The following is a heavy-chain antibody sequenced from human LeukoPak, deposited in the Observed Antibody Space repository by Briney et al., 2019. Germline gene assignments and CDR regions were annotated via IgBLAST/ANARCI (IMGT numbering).Heavy chain of an antibody. CDR1: GFTFSNSA. J-gene: IGHJ4*02. CDR3: AKEIRPNDY. CDR2: ISISGDKI. Sequence: PGKSLRLSCEVSGFTFSNSAMSWVRQPPGKGLEWLSSISISGDKILYADSVKGRFTISRDNSKNTLYLQMNSLRDEDTAVYYCAKEIRPNDYWGQGTLVIVSS. V-gene: IGHV3-23*01.